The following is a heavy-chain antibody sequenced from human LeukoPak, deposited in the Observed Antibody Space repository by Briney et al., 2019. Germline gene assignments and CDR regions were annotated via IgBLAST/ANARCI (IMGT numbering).Heavy chain of an antibody. CDR3: AKVGGVLLWFGELLGAFDI. Sequence: PGGSLRLSCVGSGFIFRSYAVTWVRQAPGKGLEWVSSITANGDATYYADSVKGRFTISRDNSKNTLYLQMNSLRAEDTAVYYCAKVGGVLLWFGELLGAFDIWGQGTMVTVSS. V-gene: IGHV3-23*01. CDR2: ITANGDAT. D-gene: IGHD3-10*01. CDR1: GFIFRSYA. J-gene: IGHJ3*02.